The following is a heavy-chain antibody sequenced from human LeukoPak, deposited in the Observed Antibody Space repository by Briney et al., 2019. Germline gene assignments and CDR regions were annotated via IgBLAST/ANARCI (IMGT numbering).Heavy chain of an antibody. CDR2: IYTSGST. J-gene: IGHJ3*02. D-gene: IGHD2-2*02. CDR1: GGSISSGSYY. V-gene: IGHV4-61*09. Sequence: SETLSLTCTVSGGSISSGSYYWSWIRQPAGKGLEWIGHIYTSGSTNYNPSLKSRVTISVDTSKNQFSLKLSSVTAADTAVYYCARYCSSTGCHIRGAFDIWGQGTMVTVFS. CDR3: ARYCSSTGCHIRGAFDI.